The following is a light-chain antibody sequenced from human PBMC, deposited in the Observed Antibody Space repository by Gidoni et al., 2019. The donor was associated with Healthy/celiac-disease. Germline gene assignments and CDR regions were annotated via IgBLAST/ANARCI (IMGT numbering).Light chain of an antibody. J-gene: IGLJ3*02. Sequence: QSALTQPASVSGSPGQSITISCTGTSSDVVGYNYVPWYQQHPGKAPKLMIYDVSNRPSGVSNRFSGSKSGNTASLTISGLQAEDEADYYCSSYTSSSTDWVFGGGTKLTVL. V-gene: IGLV2-14*01. CDR1: SSDVVGYNY. CDR3: SSYTSSSTDWV. CDR2: DVS.